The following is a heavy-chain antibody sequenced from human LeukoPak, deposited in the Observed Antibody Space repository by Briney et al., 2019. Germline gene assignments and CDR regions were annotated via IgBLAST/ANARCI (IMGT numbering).Heavy chain of an antibody. CDR3: ARDKDDYSNYGPPSGMDV. CDR1: GATFSSYA. J-gene: IGHJ6*02. Sequence: SVKVSCKASGATFSSYAISWERHAPGQGLGWMGRIVPIFGIANYAQKFQGRVTITADKSTSTAYMELSSLRSEDTAVYYCARDKDDYSNYGPPSGMDVWGQGTTVTVSS. V-gene: IGHV1-69*10. D-gene: IGHD4-11*01. CDR2: IVPIFGIA.